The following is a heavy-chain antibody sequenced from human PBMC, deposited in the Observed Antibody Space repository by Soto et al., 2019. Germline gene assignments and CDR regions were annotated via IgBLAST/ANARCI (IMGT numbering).Heavy chain of an antibody. CDR3: ARGGRPVADPDY. J-gene: IGHJ4*02. Sequence: GGSLRLSCAASGFTFSSYGMHWVRQAPGKGLEWVAVIWYDGSNKYYADSVKGRFTISRDNSKNTLYLQMNSLRAEDTAVYYCARGGRPVADPDYWGQGTLVTVSS. V-gene: IGHV3-33*01. CDR2: IWYDGSNK. D-gene: IGHD6-19*01. CDR1: GFTFSSYG.